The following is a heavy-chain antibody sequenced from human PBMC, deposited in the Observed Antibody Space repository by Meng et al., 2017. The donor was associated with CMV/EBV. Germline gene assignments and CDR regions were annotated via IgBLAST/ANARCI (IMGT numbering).Heavy chain of an antibody. D-gene: IGHD1-26*01. CDR2: TYCGSKWYN. V-gene: IGHV6-1*01. CDR3: ARETLTGWELHP. Sequence: SGGSVSSNGAAWNWIRQSPSRGLEWLERTYCGSKWYNDYAVSVKSRITVNPDTSKNQFSLQLNSVAPEDTAVYYCARETLTGWELHPWGQGTLVTVSS. CDR1: GGSVSSNGAA. J-gene: IGHJ5*02.